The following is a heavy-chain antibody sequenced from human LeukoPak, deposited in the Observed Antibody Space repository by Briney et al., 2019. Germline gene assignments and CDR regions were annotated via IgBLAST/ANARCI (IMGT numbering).Heavy chain of an antibody. CDR1: GYTFTSFY. J-gene: IGHJ5*02. V-gene: IGHV1-46*01. D-gene: IGHD3-22*01. Sequence: ASVTVSCKASGYTFTSFYMHWVRQAPGQGLEWMGVINPSGGSTSYAQKFQGRVTMTRDMSTSTVYMELSSLRSEDTAVYYCARGGYYYDSTGSWFHPWGQGTQVTVSS. CDR2: INPSGGST. CDR3: ARGGYYYDSTGSWFHP.